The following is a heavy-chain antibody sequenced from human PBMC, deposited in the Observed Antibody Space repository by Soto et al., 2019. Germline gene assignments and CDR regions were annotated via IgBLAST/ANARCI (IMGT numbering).Heavy chain of an antibody. CDR3: ARRRIGYCSGGSCYAGMDV. D-gene: IGHD2-15*01. CDR2: IDPSDSYT. CDR1: GYSFTSYW. V-gene: IGHV5-10-1*01. J-gene: IGHJ6*02. Sequence: LGESLKISCKGSGYSFTSYWISWVRQMPGKGLEWMGRIDPSDSYTNYSPSFQGHVTISADKSISTAYLQWSSLKASDTAMYYCARRRIGYCSGGSCYAGMDVWGQGTTVTVSS.